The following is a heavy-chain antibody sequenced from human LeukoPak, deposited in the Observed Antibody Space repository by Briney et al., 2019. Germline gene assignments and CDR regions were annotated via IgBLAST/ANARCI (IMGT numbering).Heavy chain of an antibody. CDR1: GDSISTSNW. J-gene: IGHJ4*02. Sequence: GTQSLTCAVSGDSISTSNWWSWVRQPPGKGLQWVSGISRSGATTGYADSVKGRFTISRDNAKNFVYLQMDRLRAEDTALYYCARIDPVGRTWGQGTLVILSA. CDR2: ISRSGATT. V-gene: IGHV3-20*04. D-gene: IGHD1-26*01. CDR3: ARIDPVGRT.